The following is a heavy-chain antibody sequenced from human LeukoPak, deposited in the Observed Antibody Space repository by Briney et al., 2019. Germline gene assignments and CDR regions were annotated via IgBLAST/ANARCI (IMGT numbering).Heavy chain of an antibody. J-gene: IGHJ4*02. Sequence: GGSLRLSCAGSGFTFSSYGMHWVRQAPGKGLEWVAVISHDGSNKYYADSVKGRFTISRDNSKNTLYLQMNSLRAEDTAVYYCAKDLTGYGSGIDYWGQGTLVTVSS. CDR2: ISHDGSNK. CDR1: GFTFSSYG. CDR3: AKDLTGYGSGIDY. D-gene: IGHD3-10*01. V-gene: IGHV3-30*18.